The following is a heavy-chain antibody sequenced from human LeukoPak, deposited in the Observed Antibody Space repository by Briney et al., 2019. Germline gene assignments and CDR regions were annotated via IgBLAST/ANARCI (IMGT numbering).Heavy chain of an antibody. J-gene: IGHJ6*02. CDR3: ARENLYSSSSGVYYYGMDV. V-gene: IGHV4-59*01. Sequence: PSETLSLTCTVSGGSISSYYWSWIRQPPGKGLEWIGYIYYSGSTNYNPSLKSRVTISVDTSKNQFSLKLSSVTAADTAVYYCARENLYSSSSGVYYYGMDVWGQGTTVTVSS. D-gene: IGHD6-6*01. CDR2: IYYSGST. CDR1: GGSISSYY.